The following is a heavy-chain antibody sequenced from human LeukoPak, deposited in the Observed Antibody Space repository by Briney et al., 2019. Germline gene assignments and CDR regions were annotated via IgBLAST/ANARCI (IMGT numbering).Heavy chain of an antibody. D-gene: IGHD5-18*01. CDR2: FYTSGHT. Sequence: SETLSLTCTVSGGSMKSGSYYWTWIRQPAGKGLEWIGHFYTSGHTNYNPSLKSRVTISVDTSKNQFSLKLSSVTAADTAVYYCARVSSGYSYGHFDYWGQGTLVTVSS. J-gene: IGHJ4*02. V-gene: IGHV4-61*09. CDR3: ARVSSGYSYGHFDY. CDR1: GGSMKSGSYY.